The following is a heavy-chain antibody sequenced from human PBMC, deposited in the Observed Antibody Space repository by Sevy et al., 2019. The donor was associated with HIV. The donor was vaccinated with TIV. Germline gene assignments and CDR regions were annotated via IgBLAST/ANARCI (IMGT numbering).Heavy chain of an antibody. D-gene: IGHD3-10*01. CDR3: ARTNRRALIFGH. Sequence: SETLSLTCTVSGGSISSGDYYWSWIRQPPGKGLEWIGYIYYSGSTYYNPSLKSRVTISVDTSSNQFSLKLSSVTAADTAEYYCARTNRRALIFGHWGQGTQVTVST. J-gene: IGHJ5*02. CDR1: GGSISSGDYY. V-gene: IGHV4-30-4*01. CDR2: IYYSGST.